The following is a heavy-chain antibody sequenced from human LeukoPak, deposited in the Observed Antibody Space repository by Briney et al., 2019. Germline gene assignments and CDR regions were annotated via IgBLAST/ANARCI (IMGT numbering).Heavy chain of an antibody. Sequence: PGGSLRLSCAASGFTFSSYAMNWVRQAPGKGPEWVSLIKGSGDSTYYADSVKGRFTISRDNAKNSLYLQMNSLRAEDTAVYYCARDTGYGMDVRGQGTTVTVSS. CDR3: ARDTGYGMDV. D-gene: IGHD3-10*01. J-gene: IGHJ6*02. CDR1: GFTFSSYA. V-gene: IGHV3-23*01. CDR2: IKGSGDST.